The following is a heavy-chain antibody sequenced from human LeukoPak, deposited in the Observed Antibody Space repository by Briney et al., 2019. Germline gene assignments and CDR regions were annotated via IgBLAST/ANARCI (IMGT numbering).Heavy chain of an antibody. CDR1: GGSVSSGSYY. CDR3: ARDQRAAHAFDI. V-gene: IGHV4-61*01. J-gene: IGHJ3*02. CDR2: IYYSGST. Sequence: SETLSLTCTVSGGSVSSGSYYWSWIRQPPGKGLEWIGYIYYSGSTNYNPSLKSRVTISVDTSKNQFSLKLSSVTAADTAVYYCARDQRAAHAFDIWGQGTMVTVSS.